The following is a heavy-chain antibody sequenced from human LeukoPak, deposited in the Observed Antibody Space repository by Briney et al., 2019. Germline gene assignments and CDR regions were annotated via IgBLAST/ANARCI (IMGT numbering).Heavy chain of an antibody. CDR3: ARVEATDSGSYYLHFDY. D-gene: IGHD1-26*01. CDR2: IYYSGST. Sequence: PSQTLSLTCTVSGGSISSGDYYWSWIRQPPGKGLEWIGYIYYSGSTYYNPSLKSRVTISVDTPKNQFSLKLSSVTAADTAVYYCARVEATDSGSYYLHFDYWGQGTLVTVSS. J-gene: IGHJ4*02. V-gene: IGHV4-30-4*08. CDR1: GGSISSGDYY.